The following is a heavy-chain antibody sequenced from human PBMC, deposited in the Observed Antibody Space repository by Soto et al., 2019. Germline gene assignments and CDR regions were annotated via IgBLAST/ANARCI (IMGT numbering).Heavy chain of an antibody. J-gene: IGHJ4*02. CDR2: INHSGST. V-gene: IGHV4-34*01. CDR3: AGYYYGSGSYYSTPFGFDY. Sequence: SETLSLTCAVYGGSFSGYYWSWIRQPPGKGLEWIGEINHSGSTNYNPSLKSRVTISVDTSKNQFSLKLSSVTAADTAVYYCAGYYYGSGSYYSTPFGFDYWGQGTLVTVSS. D-gene: IGHD3-10*01. CDR1: GGSFSGYY.